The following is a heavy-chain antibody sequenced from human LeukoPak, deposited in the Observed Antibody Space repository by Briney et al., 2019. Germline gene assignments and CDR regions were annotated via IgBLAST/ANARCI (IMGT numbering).Heavy chain of an antibody. CDR1: GYSFTNYW. Sequence: GESLKISCKGSGYSFTNYWIGWARQMPGKGLEWMGIIYPGDSDARYSPSFQGQVTISADKSINTAYLQWSSLKDSDTAMYYCARQTSGWYGGDYWGQGTLVTVSS. D-gene: IGHD6-19*01. CDR3: ARQTSGWYGGDY. J-gene: IGHJ4*02. V-gene: IGHV5-51*01. CDR2: IYPGDSDA.